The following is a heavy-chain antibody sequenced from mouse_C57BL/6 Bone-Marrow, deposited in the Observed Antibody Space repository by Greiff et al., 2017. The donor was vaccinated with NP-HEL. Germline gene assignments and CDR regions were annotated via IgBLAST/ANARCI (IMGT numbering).Heavy chain of an antibody. V-gene: IGHV3-8*01. D-gene: IGHD4-1*02. CDR1: VYSITSYY. Sequence: EVQLVESGPGLAKPSQTLSLTCSVTVYSITSYYWNWIRKFPGNKLEYMGYISYRGSTYYNPSLTSRISITPDTSKNQYYLQLNSVTTEDTATYYCARTPTGTGYAMDYGGQGTSVTVSS. CDR3: ARTPTGTGYAMDY. CDR2: ISYRGST. J-gene: IGHJ4*01.